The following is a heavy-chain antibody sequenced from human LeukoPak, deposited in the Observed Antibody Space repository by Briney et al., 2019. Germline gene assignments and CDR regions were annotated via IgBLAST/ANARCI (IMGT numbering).Heavy chain of an antibody. CDR3: TRSDGYGLVGI. D-gene: IGHD3-10*01. J-gene: IGHJ3*01. V-gene: IGHV4-39*07. Sequence: SETLSLTCNVSGVSISSGSNYWGWIRQPPGKTLEWIGSIYSSGSTYYNSSLKSRVIILIDTSKSHFSLTLSSVTAAGTAVYYCTRSDGYGLVGIWGQGTMVTVSS. CDR2: IYSSGST. CDR1: GVSISSGSNY.